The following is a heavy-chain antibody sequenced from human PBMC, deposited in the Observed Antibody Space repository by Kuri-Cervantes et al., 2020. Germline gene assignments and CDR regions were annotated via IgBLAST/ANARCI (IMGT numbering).Heavy chain of an antibody. Sequence: GESLKISCAASGFTFSSYGMYWVRQAPGKGLEWVAVISYDGSNKYYADSVKGRFTISRDNSKNTLYLQMNSLRDDDTAVYYCARDDCCLFDFWGQGTLVTVSS. V-gene: IGHV3-30*03. J-gene: IGHJ4*02. CDR2: ISYDGSNK. CDR1: GFTFSSYG. D-gene: IGHD2-21*01. CDR3: ARDDCCLFDF.